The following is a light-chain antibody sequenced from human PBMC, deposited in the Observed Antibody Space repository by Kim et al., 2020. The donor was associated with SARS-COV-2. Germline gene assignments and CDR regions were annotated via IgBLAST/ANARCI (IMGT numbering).Light chain of an antibody. Sequence: ETVLTQSPGTLSLSPGERATLFCRASQSVPSKHFGWYQQKPGQAPRLLIYGAPNRATGIPDRFSGSGSGTDFTLTISRLEPEDFAVYSCHQYDSSPRTFGQGTKVDIK. CDR3: HQYDSSPRT. V-gene: IGKV3-20*01. CDR1: QSVPSKH. J-gene: IGKJ1*01. CDR2: GAP.